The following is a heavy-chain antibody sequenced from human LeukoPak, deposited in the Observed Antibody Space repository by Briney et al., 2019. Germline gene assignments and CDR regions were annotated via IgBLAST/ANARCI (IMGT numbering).Heavy chain of an antibody. D-gene: IGHD3-10*01. V-gene: IGHV1-2*02. Sequence: GASVKVSCKASGYTLTGYYMHWVRQAPGQGLEWMGWINPNSGGTNYAQKFQGRVTMTRDTSISTAYMELSRLRSDDTAVYYCARGFGVLLWFGEYLFDYWGQGTLVTVSS. CDR3: ARGFGVLLWFGEYLFDY. CDR2: INPNSGGT. J-gene: IGHJ4*02. CDR1: GYTLTGYY.